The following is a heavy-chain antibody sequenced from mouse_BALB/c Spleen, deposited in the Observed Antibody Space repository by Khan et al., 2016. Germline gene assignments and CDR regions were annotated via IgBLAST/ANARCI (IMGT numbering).Heavy chain of an antibody. CDR3: TRVESSMIRGFAY. D-gene: IGHD2-4*01. J-gene: IGHJ3*01. CDR2: IYPFDRYT. CDR1: GYTFTSYW. Sequence: QVQLQQPGAELVRPGPSVKLSCKASGYTFTSYWINWMKQRPGQGLEWIGNIYPFDRYTNYTQKFKDKATLTVDKSARTAYMQLNSPTSEDSASYYCTRVESSMIRGFAYWGHGTLVTVSA. V-gene: IGHV1-69*02.